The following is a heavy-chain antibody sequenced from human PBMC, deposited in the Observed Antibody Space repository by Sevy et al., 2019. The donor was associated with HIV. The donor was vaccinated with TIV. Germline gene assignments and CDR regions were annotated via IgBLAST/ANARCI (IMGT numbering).Heavy chain of an antibody. J-gene: IGHJ6*02. V-gene: IGHV3-74*01. CDR1: GFTFNKYL. Sequence: GGSLRLSCAASGFTFNKYLMHWVRQVPGKGLVWVSQIKHDGSSTTYADSVKGRFTISRDNAKNTVSLALNSLRVEETGVYFCAREGVDFWSGPVDFYYGMDVWGQGATVIVSS. D-gene: IGHD3-3*01. CDR3: AREGVDFWSGPVDFYYGMDV. CDR2: IKHDGSST.